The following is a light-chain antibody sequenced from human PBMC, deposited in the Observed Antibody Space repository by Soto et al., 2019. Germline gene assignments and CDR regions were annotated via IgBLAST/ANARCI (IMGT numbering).Light chain of an antibody. CDR1: QSISNW. Sequence: DIQMTQSPSTLSASVGDRVTITCRASQSISNWLAWYQQKPGKAPKLLMYKASSLQSGVPSRFSGSGSGTEFTRTISSLQPDDFATYYCQQYKSYRYTFGQGTKLEIK. J-gene: IGKJ2*01. CDR2: KAS. V-gene: IGKV1-5*03. CDR3: QQYKSYRYT.